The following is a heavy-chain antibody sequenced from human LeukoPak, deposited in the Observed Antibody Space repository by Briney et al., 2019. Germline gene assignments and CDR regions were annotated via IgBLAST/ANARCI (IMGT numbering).Heavy chain of an antibody. Sequence: PGGSLRLSCAASGFTFSSYGMHWVRQAPGKGLEWVAVIWYDGSNKYYADSVKGRFTISRDNSKNTLYLQMNSLRVEDTAVYYCARDSCLGGSCYSFDYWGQGTLVTVSS. CDR3: ARDSCLGGSCYSFDY. CDR2: IWYDGSNK. J-gene: IGHJ4*02. D-gene: IGHD2-15*01. CDR1: GFTFSSYG. V-gene: IGHV3-33*01.